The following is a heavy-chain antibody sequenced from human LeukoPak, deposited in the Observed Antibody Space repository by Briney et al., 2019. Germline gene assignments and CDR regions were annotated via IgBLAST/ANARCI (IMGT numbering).Heavy chain of an antibody. D-gene: IGHD3-3*01. V-gene: IGHV3-23*01. CDR1: GFTFSSYA. CDR3: AKALLEPFDY. Sequence: SGGSLRLSFAASGFTFSSYAMSWVRQAPGKGLEWGSAISGSGGSTYYADSVKGRFTISRDNSKNTLYLQMNSLRAEDTAVYYCAKALLEPFDYWGQGTLVTVSS. J-gene: IGHJ4*02. CDR2: ISGSGGST.